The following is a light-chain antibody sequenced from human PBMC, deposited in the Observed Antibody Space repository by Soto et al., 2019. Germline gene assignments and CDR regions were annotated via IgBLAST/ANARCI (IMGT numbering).Light chain of an antibody. Sequence: QSVLTQPPSASGSPGQSVTISCTGTSSDVGRYNYVSWYQHHPGKAPKLMIFEVSKRPSGVPDRFSGSKSGNTASLTVSGLQAEDEADYYCSSYGGRNNLVFGGGTKLTVL. V-gene: IGLV2-8*01. CDR3: SSYGGRNNLV. CDR1: SSDVGRYNY. CDR2: EVS. J-gene: IGLJ3*02.